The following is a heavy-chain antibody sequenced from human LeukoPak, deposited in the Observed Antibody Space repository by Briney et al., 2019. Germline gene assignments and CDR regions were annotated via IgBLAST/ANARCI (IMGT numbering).Heavy chain of an antibody. CDR3: AKDPYGTRYFDY. CDR1: GFTFSSYA. V-gene: IGHV3-23*01. D-gene: IGHD2-2*01. CDR2: ISGSGTDT. Sequence: PGGSLRLSCGGSGFTFSSYAMSWVRQAPGKGLEWVSAISGSGTDTFYANSVKGRFTISRDNPKNTLYLQMNSLRAEDTAVYYCAKDPYGTRYFDYWGQGTLVTASS. J-gene: IGHJ4*02.